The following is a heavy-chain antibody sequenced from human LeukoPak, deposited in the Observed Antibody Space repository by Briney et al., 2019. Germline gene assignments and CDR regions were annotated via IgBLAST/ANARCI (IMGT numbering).Heavy chain of an antibody. CDR1: GGSISSSSYY. CDR3: AREISGTYYNPLGYMDV. Sequence: SSETLSLTCTVSGGSISSSSYYWGWIRQPPGKGLEWIGSIYYSGSTYYNPSLKSRVTISVDTSKNQFSLKLSSVTAADTAVYYCAREISGTYYNPLGYMDVWGKGTTVTVSS. V-gene: IGHV4-39*07. CDR2: IYYSGST. J-gene: IGHJ6*03. D-gene: IGHD3-10*01.